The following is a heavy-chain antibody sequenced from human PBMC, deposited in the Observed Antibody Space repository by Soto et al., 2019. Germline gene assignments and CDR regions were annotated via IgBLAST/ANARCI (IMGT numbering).Heavy chain of an antibody. CDR2: IGWNSGSI. CDR3: AKDHANYGYSRGPVDY. Sequence: DVQLVESGGGLVQPGRSLRLSCAASGFTFDDYAMHWVRQAPGKGLEWVSGIGWNSGSIGYADSVKGRFTISRDNAKNSLYLQMNSLRAEDPALYYCAKDHANYGYSRGPVDYWGQGTLVTVSS. V-gene: IGHV3-9*01. CDR1: GFTFDDYA. D-gene: IGHD4-17*01. J-gene: IGHJ4*02.